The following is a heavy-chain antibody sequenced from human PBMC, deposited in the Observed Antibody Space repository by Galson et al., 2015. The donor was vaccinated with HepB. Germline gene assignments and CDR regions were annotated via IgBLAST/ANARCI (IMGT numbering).Heavy chain of an antibody. Sequence: SVKVSCKASGYTFTSYGISWVRQAPGQGLEWMGWISAYNGNTNYAQKLQGRVTMTTDTSTSTAYMELRSLRSDDTAVYYCARLPRGGAFGGVIVTGHPPILGMDVWGQGTTVTVSS. CDR2: ISAYNGNT. CDR1: GYTFTSYG. J-gene: IGHJ6*02. V-gene: IGHV1-18*01. CDR3: ARLPRGGAFGGVIVTGHPPILGMDV. D-gene: IGHD3-16*02.